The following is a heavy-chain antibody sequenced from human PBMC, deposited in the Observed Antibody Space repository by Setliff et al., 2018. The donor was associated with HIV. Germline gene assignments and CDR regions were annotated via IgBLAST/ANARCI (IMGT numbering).Heavy chain of an antibody. CDR2: INTDSANT. D-gene: IGHD3-3*01. CDR3: ARDPTGPSVTLFGVAGGTYWFDP. J-gene: IGHJ5*02. Sequence: ASVKVSCKASGYTFTNYDINWVRQAPGRGLEWVGWINTDSANTNYAQKFLGRVTMTTDTSTNTVYMDLRSLKSDDTAVYYCARDPTGPSVTLFGVAGGTYWFDPWGQGTLVTVSS. CDR1: GYTFTNYD. V-gene: IGHV1-18*01.